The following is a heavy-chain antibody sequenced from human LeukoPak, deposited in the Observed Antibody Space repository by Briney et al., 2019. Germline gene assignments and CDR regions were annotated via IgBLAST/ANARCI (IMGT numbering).Heavy chain of an antibody. Sequence: SETLSLTCAVYGGSFSGYYWSWIRQPPGKGLEWIGEINHSGSTNYNPSLKSRVTISVDTPKNQFSLKLSSVTAADTAVYYCARLQGAAADYYYYYYMDVWGKGTTVTVSS. V-gene: IGHV4-34*01. CDR1: GGSFSGYY. CDR3: ARLQGAAADYYYYYYMDV. CDR2: INHSGST. J-gene: IGHJ6*03. D-gene: IGHD6-13*01.